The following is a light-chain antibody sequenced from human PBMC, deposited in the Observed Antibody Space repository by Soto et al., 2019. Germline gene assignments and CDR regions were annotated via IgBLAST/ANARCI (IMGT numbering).Light chain of an antibody. CDR1: SSDVGGYNY. CDR2: EVS. Sequence: QYALTQTASASGSPGQSITISCTGTSSDVGGYNYVSWYQQHPGKAPKVMIYEVSNRPSGVSNRFSGSKSGNTASLTISGLQVEDEADYYCSSFTSSGTRVFGTGTKLTVL. V-gene: IGLV2-14*01. CDR3: SSFTSSGTRV. J-gene: IGLJ1*01.